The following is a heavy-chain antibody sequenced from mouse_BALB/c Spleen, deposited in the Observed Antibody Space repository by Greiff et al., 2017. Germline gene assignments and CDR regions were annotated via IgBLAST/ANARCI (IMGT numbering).Heavy chain of an antibody. V-gene: IGHV1-80*01. J-gene: IGHJ3*01. CDR2: IYPGDGDT. CDR3: ARRGTGFAY. CDR1: GYAFSSYW. D-gene: IGHD3-3*01. Sequence: VKLVESGAELVRPGSSVKISCKASGYAFSSYWMNWVKQRPGQGLEWIGQIYPGDGDTNYNGKFKGKATLTADKSSSTAYMQLSSLTSEDSAVYFCARRGTGFAYWGQGTLVTVSA.